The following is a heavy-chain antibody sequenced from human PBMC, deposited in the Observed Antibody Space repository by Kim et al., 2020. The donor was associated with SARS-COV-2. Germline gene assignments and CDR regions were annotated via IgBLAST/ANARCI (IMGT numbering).Heavy chain of an antibody. Sequence: KGRFTISRDNAKNSLYLQMNSLRDEDTAVYYCARDTPHRSSYYYYYGMDVWGQGTTVTVSS. CDR3: ARDTPHRSSYYYYYGMDV. J-gene: IGHJ6*02. V-gene: IGHV3-48*02. D-gene: IGHD6-6*01.